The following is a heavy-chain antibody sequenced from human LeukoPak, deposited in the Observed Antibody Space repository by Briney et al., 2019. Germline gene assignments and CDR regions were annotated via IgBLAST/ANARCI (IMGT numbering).Heavy chain of an antibody. J-gene: IGHJ6*02. CDR2: INPSGGST. D-gene: IGHD3-10*01. Sequence: ASVKVSCKASGCTFTSYYMHWVRQAPGQGLEWMGIINPSGGSTSYAQKFQGRVTMTRDTSTSTVYMELSSLRSEDTAVYYCARGLYYYGSGRSYYYYGMDVWGQGTTVTVSS. CDR1: GCTFTSYY. V-gene: IGHV1-46*01. CDR3: ARGLYYYGSGRSYYYYGMDV.